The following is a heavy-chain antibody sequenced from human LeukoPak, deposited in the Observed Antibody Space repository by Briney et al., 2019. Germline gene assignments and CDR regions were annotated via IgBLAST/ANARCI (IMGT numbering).Heavy chain of an antibody. Sequence: GGSLRLSCAASGFTVSSNYMSWVRQAPGKGLEWVSVIYSGGSTYYAGSVKGRFTISRDNSKNTLYHQMNSLRAEDTAVYYCARAGAAAGTFDYWGQGTLVTVSS. J-gene: IGHJ4*02. V-gene: IGHV3-53*01. D-gene: IGHD6-13*01. CDR2: IYSGGST. CDR1: GFTVSSNY. CDR3: ARAGAAAGTFDY.